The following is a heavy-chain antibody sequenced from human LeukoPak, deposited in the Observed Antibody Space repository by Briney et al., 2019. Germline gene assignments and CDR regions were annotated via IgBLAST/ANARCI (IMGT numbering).Heavy chain of an antibody. V-gene: IGHV4-34*01. CDR2: INHSGST. Sequence: LETLSLTCAVYGGSFSGYYWSWIRQPPGKGLEWIGEINHSGSTNYNPSLKSRVTISVDTSKNQFSLKLSSVTAADTAVYYCARGRYYYGSGTYPMDVWGQGTTVTVSS. J-gene: IGHJ6*02. D-gene: IGHD3-10*01. CDR3: ARGRYYYGSGTYPMDV. CDR1: GGSFSGYY.